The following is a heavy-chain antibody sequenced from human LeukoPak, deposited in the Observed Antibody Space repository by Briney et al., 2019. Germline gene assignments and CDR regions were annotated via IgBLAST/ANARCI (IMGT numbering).Heavy chain of an antibody. V-gene: IGHV1-2*06. CDR3: ARAMVRGVNWFDP. CDR1: GYTFTGYY. D-gene: IGHD3-10*01. Sequence: ASVKVSCKASGYTFTGYYMHWVRQAPGQGLEWMGRINPNSGGTNYAQKFQGRVTMTRDTSISTAYMELSRLRCDDTAVYYCARAMVRGVNWFDPWGQGTLVTVSS. CDR2: INPNSGGT. J-gene: IGHJ5*02.